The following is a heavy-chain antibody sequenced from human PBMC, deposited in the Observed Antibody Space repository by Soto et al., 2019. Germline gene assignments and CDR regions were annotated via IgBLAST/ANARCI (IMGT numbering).Heavy chain of an antibody. CDR1: GFTFSSYA. Sequence: GGSLRLSCAASGFTFSSYAMHWVRQAPGKGLEWVAVISYDGSNKYYADSVKGRFTISRDNSKNTLYLQMNSLRAEDTAVYYCAGSNYYDSSGYYGAFDIWGQGTMVTVSS. CDR3: AGSNYYDSSGYYGAFDI. V-gene: IGHV3-30-3*01. D-gene: IGHD3-22*01. J-gene: IGHJ3*02. CDR2: ISYDGSNK.